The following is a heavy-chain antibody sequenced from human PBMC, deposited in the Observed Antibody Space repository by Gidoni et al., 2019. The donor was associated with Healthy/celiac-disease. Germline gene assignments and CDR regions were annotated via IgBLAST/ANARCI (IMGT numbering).Heavy chain of an antibody. D-gene: IGHD3-10*01. CDR3: ARDSYYYGSGRHYYYGMDV. Sequence: QVQLQESGPGLVKPSQTLSLTCTVSGGSISSGGYYWSWIRQHPGKGLEWIGYIYYSGSTYYNPSLKSRVTISVDTSKIQFSLKLSSVTAADTAVYYCARDSYYYGSGRHYYYGMDVWGQGTTVTVSS. CDR2: IYYSGST. CDR1: GGSISSGGYY. J-gene: IGHJ6*02. V-gene: IGHV4-31*03.